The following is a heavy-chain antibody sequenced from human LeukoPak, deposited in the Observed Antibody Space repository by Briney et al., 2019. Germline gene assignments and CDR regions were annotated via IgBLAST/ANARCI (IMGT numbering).Heavy chain of an antibody. CDR3: ATSITTPGAFDI. D-gene: IGHD1-1*01. J-gene: IGHJ4*02. CDR2: IVSETVGGRT. V-gene: IGHV3-15*07. Sequence: GGSLRLSCAASSITFTKAWMNWVRQAPGKGLEWVARIVSETVGGRTDYAASVKGRFTISRDDSKSTLFLQMSSLKIEDTAVYYCATSITTPGAFDIWGQGVLVTVSS. CDR1: SITFTKAW.